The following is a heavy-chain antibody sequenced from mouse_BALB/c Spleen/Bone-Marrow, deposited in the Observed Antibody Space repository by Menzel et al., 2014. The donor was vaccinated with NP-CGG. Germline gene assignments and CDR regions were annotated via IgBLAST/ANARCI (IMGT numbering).Heavy chain of an antibody. V-gene: IGHV5-17*02. CDR1: GFTFNNFG. J-gene: IGHJ3*01. CDR3: ARGGSLPGGFAY. Sequence: EVKLLESGGGLVQPGGSRKLSCAASGFTFNNFGMHWVRQAPEKGLEWVAYISSGSNTIYYADTVKGRFTISRGNPKNTLFLQMTSLRSEDTAKYYCARGGSLPGGFAYWGQGTLVTVSA. CDR2: ISSGSNTI. D-gene: IGHD6-2*01.